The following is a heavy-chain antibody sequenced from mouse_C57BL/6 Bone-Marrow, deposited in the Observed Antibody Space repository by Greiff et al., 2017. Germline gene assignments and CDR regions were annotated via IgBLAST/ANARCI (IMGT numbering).Heavy chain of an antibody. J-gene: IGHJ2*01. CDR1: GYTFTSYW. V-gene: IGHV1-69*01. Sequence: QVQLKQPGAELVMPGASVKLSCKASGYTFTSYWMHWVKQRPGQGLEWIGEIDPSDSYTNYNQKFKGKSTLTVDKSSSTAYMQLSSLTSEDSAVYSCARTTTVVAGDYWGQGTTLTVSS. CDR2: IDPSDSYT. CDR3: ARTTTVVAGDY. D-gene: IGHD1-1*01.